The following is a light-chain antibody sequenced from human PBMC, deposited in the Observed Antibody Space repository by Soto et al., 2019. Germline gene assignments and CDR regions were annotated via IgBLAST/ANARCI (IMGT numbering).Light chain of an antibody. J-gene: IGKJ1*01. V-gene: IGKV3-15*01. Sequence: VVTPAPATPSVFPGETATLSRRARQSVSSDLAWYQQRPGQAPRLLIYGASTRATGIPARFRGSGSGTEFRLTISSLQSEDFATYYCQQYNTWHPKMAFGRGTKV. CDR1: QSVSSD. CDR2: GAS. CDR3: QQYNTWHPKMA.